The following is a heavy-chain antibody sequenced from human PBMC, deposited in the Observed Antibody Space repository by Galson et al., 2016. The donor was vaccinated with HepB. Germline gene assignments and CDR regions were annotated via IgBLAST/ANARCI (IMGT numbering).Heavy chain of an antibody. CDR1: GASMTDYY. Sequence: SETLSLTCSVSGASMTDYYWVWVRQPPGMGLEWIGTAYNGGSAFYSPSLKSRVAISVDTSNNQVSLTLSYVTAADTAVYYCVRHKGGTMGSLWGQGTLVTVSS. V-gene: IGHV4-39*01. J-gene: IGHJ4*02. CDR3: VRHKGGTMGSL. D-gene: IGHD1-26*01. CDR2: AYNGGSA.